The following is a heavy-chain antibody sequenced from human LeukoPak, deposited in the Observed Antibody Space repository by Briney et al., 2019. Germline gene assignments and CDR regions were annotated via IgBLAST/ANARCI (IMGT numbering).Heavy chain of an antibody. CDR2: ISSTSKDK. CDR1: GFTFSNYA. CDR3: AKDRGAVAGFFDY. D-gene: IGHD6-19*01. J-gene: IGHJ4*02. Sequence: GGSLRLSCAASGFTFSNYAMNWVRQAPGKGLEWVSSISSTSKDKYYADSVKGRFTISRDNSKNTLYLQMNSLRAEDTAVYYCAKDRGAVAGFFDYWGQGTLVTVSS. V-gene: IGHV3-21*04.